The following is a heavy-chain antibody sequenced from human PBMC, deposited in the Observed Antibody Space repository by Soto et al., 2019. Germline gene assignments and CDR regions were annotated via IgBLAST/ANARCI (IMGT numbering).Heavy chain of an antibody. J-gene: IGHJ5*02. CDR3: AKLMTVYYDILTGYYSGWFDP. CDR1: GFTFSSYA. CDR2: ISGSGGST. D-gene: IGHD3-9*01. Sequence: EVQLLESGGGLVQPGGSLRLSCAASGFTFSSYAMSWVRQAPGKGLEWVSAISGSGGSTYYADSVKGRFTMSRDNSKNTLYLQMNSLRAEDTAVYYCAKLMTVYYDILTGYYSGWFDPWGQGTLVTVSS. V-gene: IGHV3-23*01.